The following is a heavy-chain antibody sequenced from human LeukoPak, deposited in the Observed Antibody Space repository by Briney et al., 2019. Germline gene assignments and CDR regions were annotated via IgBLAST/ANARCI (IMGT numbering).Heavy chain of an antibody. CDR2: IYTSGST. CDR3: AARGYSYGYSDAFDI. Sequence: SATLSLTCTVSGGSISSGSYYWSWIRQPAGKGLEWIGRIYTSGSTNYNPSLKSRVTISVDTSKNQFSLKLSSVTAADTAVYYCAARGYSYGYSDAFDIWGQGTMVTVSS. CDR1: GGSISSGSYY. V-gene: IGHV4-61*02. D-gene: IGHD5-18*01. J-gene: IGHJ3*02.